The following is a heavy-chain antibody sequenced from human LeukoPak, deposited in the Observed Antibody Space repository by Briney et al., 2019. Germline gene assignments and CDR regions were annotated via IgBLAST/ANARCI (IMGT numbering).Heavy chain of an antibody. CDR3: ARGDAFGANDN. D-gene: IGHD4/OR15-4a*01. Sequence: PGGSLRLSCAASGFTFSSYWMHWVRHAPGKGLVWVSRINSDGSSTSYADSVKGRFTISRDNAKNTLYLQMNSLRAEDTAVYYCARGDAFGANDNWGQGTLVTVSS. V-gene: IGHV3-74*01. CDR2: INSDGSST. J-gene: IGHJ4*02. CDR1: GFTFSSYW.